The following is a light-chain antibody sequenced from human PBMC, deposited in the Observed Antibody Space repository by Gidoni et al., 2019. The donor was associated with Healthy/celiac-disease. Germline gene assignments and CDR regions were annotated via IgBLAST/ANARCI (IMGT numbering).Light chain of an antibody. V-gene: IGKV3-15*01. CDR2: GAS. CDR3: KQYKKWPRT. CDR1: HSVSSN. J-gene: IGKJ1*01. Sequence: EIVLTQSPATLSVSPGERATLSCRASHSVSSNLAWYQQKPGQAPRLLIYGASTRATGIPDRFSGSGSGTEFTLTISSLQSEDFAVYYCKQYKKWPRTFGQXTKVEIK.